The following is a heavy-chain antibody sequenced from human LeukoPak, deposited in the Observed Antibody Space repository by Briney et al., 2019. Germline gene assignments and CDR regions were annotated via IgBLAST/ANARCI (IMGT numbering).Heavy chain of an antibody. CDR3: AREKLRGNWFDP. Sequence: PGGSLRLSCAASGFTFSSYSMNWVRQAPGKGLEWVSSISSSSYIYYADSVKGRFTISRDNAKNSLYLQMNSLRAEDTAVYYCAREKLRGNWFDPWGQGTLVTVSS. CDR1: GFTFSSYS. D-gene: IGHD4-17*01. J-gene: IGHJ5*02. CDR2: ISSSSYI. V-gene: IGHV3-21*01.